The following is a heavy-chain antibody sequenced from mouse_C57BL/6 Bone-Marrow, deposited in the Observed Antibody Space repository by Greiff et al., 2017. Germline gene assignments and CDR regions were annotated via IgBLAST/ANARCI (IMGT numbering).Heavy chain of an antibody. D-gene: IGHD2-2*01. CDR1: GYTFTSYC. CDR3: ASLWFRNYFDY. V-gene: IGHV1-81*01. CDR2: IYPRSGNT. J-gene: IGHJ2*01. Sequence: QVQLQQSGAELARPGASVKLSCKASGYTFTSYCISWVQQRTGQGLEWIGEIYPRSGNTSSNEKFKGKATLTADKSSSTAYMELRSLTSEDSSVYFCASLWFRNYFDYWGQGTTLTVSS.